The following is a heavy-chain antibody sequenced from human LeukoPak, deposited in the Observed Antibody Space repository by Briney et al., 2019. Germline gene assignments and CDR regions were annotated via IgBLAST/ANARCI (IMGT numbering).Heavy chain of an antibody. Sequence: ASVKVSCKASGYTFTGYYMHWVRQAPGQGLEWMGWINPNSGGTNYAQKFQGRVTMTRDTSISTAYMELSRLRSDDTAVYYCAKDGWDRLRYRITHDFDYWGQGTLVTVSS. J-gene: IGHJ4*02. CDR3: AKDGWDRLRYRITHDFDY. CDR1: GYTFTGYY. V-gene: IGHV1-2*02. CDR2: INPNSGGT. D-gene: IGHD1-14*01.